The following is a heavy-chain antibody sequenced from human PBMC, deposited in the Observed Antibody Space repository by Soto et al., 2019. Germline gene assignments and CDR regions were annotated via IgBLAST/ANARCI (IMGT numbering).Heavy chain of an antibody. CDR2: IGESGTPT. V-gene: IGHV3-23*01. J-gene: IGHJ6*02. D-gene: IGHD2-2*01. CDR3: ARYIPGVRYYGMDV. Sequence: EVQLLESGGGLVQPGGSLRLSCAASGFTFSSYAMKWVRQAPGKGLEWVSRIGESGTPTYYADSVKGRFTISRDNSGNTLFLEMYGLRAEDTAVYYCARYIPGVRYYGMDVWGQGTTVTVSS. CDR1: GFTFSSYA.